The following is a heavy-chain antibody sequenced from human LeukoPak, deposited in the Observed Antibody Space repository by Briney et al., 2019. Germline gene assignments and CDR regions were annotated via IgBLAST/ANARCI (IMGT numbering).Heavy chain of an antibody. D-gene: IGHD1-14*01. CDR3: ARVLLRTGIPEGFDP. CDR2: INPNSWGT. CDR1: GHTFGDHY. V-gene: IGHV1-2*02. J-gene: IGHJ5*02. Sequence: ASVRVSCKASGHTFGDHYMHWVRQAPGQGLEWMGWINPNSWGTKYAQRFQGRVTMPRDPSISTAYMELRRLRSDDTAVYYCARVLLRTGIPEGFDPRGQGTLVTVSS.